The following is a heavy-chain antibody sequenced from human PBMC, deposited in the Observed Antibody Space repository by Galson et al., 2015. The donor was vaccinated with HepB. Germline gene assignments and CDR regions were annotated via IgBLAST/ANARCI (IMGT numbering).Heavy chain of an antibody. CDR3: ARDPTKGAPAAFDI. CDR2: INPIGGVT. D-gene: IGHD1-26*01. Sequence: SVKVSCKASGYTFTIYHIHWVRQAPGQGLEWMGIINPIGGVTSYAQKFQGRVTMTRHTSTSTVYMELSSLRSEDTAVYYCARDPTKGAPAAFDIWGQGTMVTVSS. CDR1: GYTFTIYH. V-gene: IGHV1-46*01. J-gene: IGHJ3*02.